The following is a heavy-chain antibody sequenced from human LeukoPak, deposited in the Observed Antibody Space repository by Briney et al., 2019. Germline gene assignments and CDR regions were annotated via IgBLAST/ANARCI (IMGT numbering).Heavy chain of an antibody. V-gene: IGHV3-23*01. CDR1: GFTFSSYA. CDR2: ISGSGGST. CDR3: ARDQGFDDFWSGYLYYYYYMDV. J-gene: IGHJ6*03. Sequence: GGSLRLSCAASGFTFSSYAMSWVRQAPGKGLEWVSAISGSGGSTYYADSVKGRFTISRDNSKNSLYLQMNSLRAEDTAVYYCARDQGFDDFWSGYLYYYYYMDVWGKGTTVTVSS. D-gene: IGHD3-3*01.